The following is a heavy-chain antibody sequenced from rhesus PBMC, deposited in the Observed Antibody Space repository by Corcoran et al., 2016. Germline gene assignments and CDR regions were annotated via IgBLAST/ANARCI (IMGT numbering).Heavy chain of an antibody. V-gene: IGHV4-147*01. CDR1: GYSISSNY. D-gene: IGHD1-26*01. CDR3: ARFRNYVGFDY. J-gene: IGHJ4*01. Sequence: QVQLQESGPGLVKPSETLSLTCAVSGYSISSNYWSWIRQPPGKGLEWIGYIYGSSGSPYYNPSLKSRVTISTDTSKNQFSLKLSSVTAADTAVYYCARFRNYVGFDYWGQGVLVTVSS. CDR2: IYGSSGSP.